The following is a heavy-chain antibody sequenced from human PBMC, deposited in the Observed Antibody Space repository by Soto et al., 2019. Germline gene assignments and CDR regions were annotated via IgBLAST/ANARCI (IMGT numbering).Heavy chain of an antibody. D-gene: IGHD3-22*01. CDR2: IYPGDSDT. V-gene: IGHV5-51*01. CDR1: GYSFTSYW. J-gene: IGHJ6*02. Sequence: ESLKISCKGSGYSFTSYWIGWVRQMAGKGLEWMGIIYPGDSDTRYSPSFQGQVTISADKSISTAYLQWSSLKASDTAMYYCARQGRYYDSSGLDYYYGMDVWGQGTTVTVSS. CDR3: ARQGRYYDSSGLDYYYGMDV.